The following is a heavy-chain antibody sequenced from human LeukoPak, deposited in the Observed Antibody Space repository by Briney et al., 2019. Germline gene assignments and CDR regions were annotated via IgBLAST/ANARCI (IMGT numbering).Heavy chain of an antibody. V-gene: IGHV3-48*01. J-gene: IGHJ4*02. Sequence: PGGSLRLSCAISGFTSTTAWMTWVRQAPGKGLEWVSYISSSSSTIYYADSVKGRFTISRDNAKNSLYLQMNSLRAEDTAVYYCARADRGPDYGDTYFDYWGQGTLVTVSS. D-gene: IGHD4-17*01. CDR1: GFTSTTAW. CDR3: ARADRGPDYGDTYFDY. CDR2: ISSSSSTI.